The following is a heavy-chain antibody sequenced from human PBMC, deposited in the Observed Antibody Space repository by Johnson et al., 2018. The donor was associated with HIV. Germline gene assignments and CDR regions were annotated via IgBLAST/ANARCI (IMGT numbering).Heavy chain of an antibody. CDR1: GFTFSSYG. CDR3: ARDVAATMIVVGGAYDAFDI. Sequence: QVQLVESGGGVVQPGRSLRLSCAASGFTFSSYGMHWVRPAPGKGLEWVSVLYSGGSTYYADSVKGRFTISRANSKNTLYLQMNSLRAEDTAVYYCARDVAATMIVVGGAYDAFDIWGQGTMVTVSS. D-gene: IGHD3-22*01. V-gene: IGHV3-NL1*01. CDR2: LYSGGST. J-gene: IGHJ3*02.